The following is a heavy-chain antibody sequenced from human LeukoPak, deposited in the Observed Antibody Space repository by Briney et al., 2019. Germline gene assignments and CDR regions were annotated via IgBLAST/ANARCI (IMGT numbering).Heavy chain of an antibody. J-gene: IGHJ4*02. V-gene: IGHV3-33*01. Sequence: PGESLTLSCSASGFTFSNYGMHWVRQAPGKGPEWVAVIWYDGSNKYYADSVKGRFTISRDNSKNTLYLQMNSLRAEDTAVYYCAGSDGPYYFDYWGQGTLVTVSS. CDR2: IWYDGSNK. CDR1: GFTFSNYG. D-gene: IGHD5-18*01. CDR3: AGSDGPYYFDY.